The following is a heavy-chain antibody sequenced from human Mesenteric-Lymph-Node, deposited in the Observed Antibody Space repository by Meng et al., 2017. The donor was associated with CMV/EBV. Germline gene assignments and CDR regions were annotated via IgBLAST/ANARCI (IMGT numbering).Heavy chain of an antibody. CDR3: ARDVDTAMVFDY. V-gene: IGHV6-1*01. CDR1: GDNVSSNSAA. D-gene: IGHD5-18*01. Sequence: SGDNVSSNSAAWNWIRQSASRGLEWLGRTYYRSKWYNDYAVSVKSRITINPDTSKNQFSLQLNSVTPEDTAVYYCARDVDTAMVFDYWGQGTLVTVSS. CDR2: TYYRSKWYN. J-gene: IGHJ4*02.